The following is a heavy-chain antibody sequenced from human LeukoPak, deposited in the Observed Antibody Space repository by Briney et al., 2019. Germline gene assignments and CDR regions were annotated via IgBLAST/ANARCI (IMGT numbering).Heavy chain of an antibody. CDR1: GGTFSTYA. J-gene: IGHJ4*02. CDR3: ARWNRMIDY. Sequence: GASVKVSCKASGGTFSTYAINWVRQAPGQGLEWMGGIIPILATANYAQKFQGRVTITADESTSTAYMELSSLRSEDTAVYYCARWNRMIDYWGQGTLVTVSS. D-gene: IGHD1-1*01. CDR2: IIPILATA. V-gene: IGHV1-69*13.